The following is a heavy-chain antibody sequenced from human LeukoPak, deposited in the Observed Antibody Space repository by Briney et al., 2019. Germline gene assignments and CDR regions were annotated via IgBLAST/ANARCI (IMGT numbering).Heavy chain of an antibody. CDR1: GFIFSNAW. V-gene: IGHV3-15*01. D-gene: IGHD3-22*01. CDR3: TTTGLSGYYDSSGYYYFDP. CDR2: IKSKTDGGTT. Sequence: PGGSLRLSCATSGFIFSNAWMSWVRQAPGKGLEWVGRIKSKTDGGTTDYAAPVKGIFTISRDDSKNTLYLQMNSLKTEDTAVYYRTTTGLSGYYDSSGYYYFDPWGQGTLVTVSS. J-gene: IGHJ4*02.